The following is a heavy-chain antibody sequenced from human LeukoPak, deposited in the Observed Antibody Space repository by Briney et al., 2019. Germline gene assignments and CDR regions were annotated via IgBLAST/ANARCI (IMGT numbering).Heavy chain of an antibody. Sequence: GGSLRLSCAASGFTFSSYSMNWVRQAPGKGLEWVSYISSSSSTIYYADSVKGRFTISRDNSKNTLYLQMNSLRAEDTAVYYCAKPEYAENDYWGQGTLVTVSS. CDR1: GFTFSSYS. J-gene: IGHJ4*02. CDR3: AKPEYAENDY. CDR2: ISSSSSTI. D-gene: IGHD1-14*01. V-gene: IGHV3-48*01.